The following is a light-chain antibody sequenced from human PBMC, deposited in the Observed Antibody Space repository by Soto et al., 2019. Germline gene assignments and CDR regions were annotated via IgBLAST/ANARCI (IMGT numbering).Light chain of an antibody. Sequence: QSALTQPRSMSGSPGQAVTISCTGTNSDVGRYDSVSWYQHHPGKVPKVIIYDVSKRPSGVPDRFSGSKFGNTASLTISGLQPEDEADYYCCSDGGTYYVFGTGTKLTVL. J-gene: IGLJ1*01. CDR3: CSDGGTYYV. CDR2: DVS. V-gene: IGLV2-11*01. CDR1: NSDVGRYDS.